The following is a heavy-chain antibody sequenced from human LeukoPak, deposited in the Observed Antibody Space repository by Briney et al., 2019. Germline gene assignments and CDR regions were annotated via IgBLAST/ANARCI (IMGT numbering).Heavy chain of an antibody. J-gene: IGHJ4*02. CDR3: AKDRFLEWLLLGSFDY. V-gene: IGHV3-23*01. CDR1: GLSFSAST. Sequence: GSLRLSCAASGLSFSASTMTWVRQAPGKGLEWVSAISGSGGSTYYADSVKGRFTISRDNSKNTLYLQMNSLRAEDTAVYYCAKDRFLEWLLLGSFDYWGQGTLVTVSS. CDR2: ISGSGGST. D-gene: IGHD3-3*01.